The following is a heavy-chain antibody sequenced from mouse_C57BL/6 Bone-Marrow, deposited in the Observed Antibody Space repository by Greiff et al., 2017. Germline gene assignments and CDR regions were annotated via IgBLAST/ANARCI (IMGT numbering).Heavy chain of an antibody. D-gene: IGHD2-5*01. Sequence: VKQSCKASGYTFTSYWMHWVKQRPGRGLEWIGRIDPNSGGTKYNEKFKSKATLTVDKPSSTAYMQLSSLTSEDSAVYYCARAPYYSNYEFAYWGQGTLVTVSA. V-gene: IGHV1-72*01. CDR2: IDPNSGGT. J-gene: IGHJ3*01. CDR3: ARAPYYSNYEFAY. CDR1: GYTFTSYW.